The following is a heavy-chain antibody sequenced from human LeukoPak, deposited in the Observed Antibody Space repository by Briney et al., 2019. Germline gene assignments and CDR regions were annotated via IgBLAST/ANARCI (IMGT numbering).Heavy chain of an antibody. J-gene: IGHJ2*01. Sequence: PGGSLRLSCAASGFTMSSYWMSWVRQAPGKGLEWVANIKQDGSEKFHVDSVKGRFTISRDNSKNTLYLQMNSLRAEDTAVYYCARDWRYYDFWSGYYGLGEGHWYFDLWGRGTLVTVSS. CDR2: IKQDGSEK. CDR3: ARDWRYYDFWSGYYGLGEGHWYFDL. V-gene: IGHV3-7*01. CDR1: GFTMSSYW. D-gene: IGHD3-3*01.